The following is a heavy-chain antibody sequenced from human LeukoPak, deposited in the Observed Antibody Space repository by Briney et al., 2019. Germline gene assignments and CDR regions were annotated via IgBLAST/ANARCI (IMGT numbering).Heavy chain of an antibody. CDR1: GGSFSGYY. CDR2: INHSGST. Sequence: PLETPSLTCAVYGGSFSGYYWSWIRQPPGKGLEWIGEINHSGSTNYNPSLKSRVTISVDTSKNQFSLKLSSVTAADTAVYYCARGADIVVVPAGLYYFDYWGQGTLVTVSS. J-gene: IGHJ4*02. V-gene: IGHV4-34*01. D-gene: IGHD2-2*01. CDR3: ARGADIVVVPAGLYYFDY.